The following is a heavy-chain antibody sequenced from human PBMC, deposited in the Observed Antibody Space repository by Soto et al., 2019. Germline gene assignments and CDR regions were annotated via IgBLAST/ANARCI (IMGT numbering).Heavy chain of an antibody. CDR2: INPNSGGT. CDR3: ARGLVPIDIAAAGTDFDY. J-gene: IGHJ4*02. V-gene: IGHV1-2*04. Sequence: ASVKVSCKASGYTFTGYYMHWVRQAPGQGLEWMGWINPNSGGTNYAQKFQGWVTMTRDTSISTAYMELSRLRSDDTAVYYCARGLVPIDIAAAGTDFDYWGQGTLVTVS. D-gene: IGHD6-13*01. CDR1: GYTFTGYY.